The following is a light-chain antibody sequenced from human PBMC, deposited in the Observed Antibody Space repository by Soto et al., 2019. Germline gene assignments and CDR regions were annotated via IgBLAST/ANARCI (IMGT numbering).Light chain of an antibody. Sequence: EIVFTQSPPTLSLAPLEIATLSCRASQSVNSYLAWYQQKPGQAPRLLIYDASNRATGIPARFSGSGSGTDFTLTISSLEPEDFAVYYCQQYGSSSITFGQGTRLEIK. J-gene: IGKJ5*01. CDR1: QSVNSY. CDR2: DAS. V-gene: IGKV3-11*01. CDR3: QQYGSSSIT.